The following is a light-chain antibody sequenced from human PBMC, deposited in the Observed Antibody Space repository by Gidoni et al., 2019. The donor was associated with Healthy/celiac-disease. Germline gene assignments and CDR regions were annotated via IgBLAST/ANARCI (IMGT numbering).Light chain of an antibody. CDR3: QQSYSTPRT. CDR1: QSISSY. J-gene: IGKJ1*01. Sequence: DIQMTQSPSSMSASVGDRVTITCRASQSISSYLNWYHQKPGKAPKLLIYAASSMQSGVPSRFSGSGSGTDLTLTISSLQPEDFATYYFQQSYSTPRTFGQGTKVEIK. V-gene: IGKV1-39*01. CDR2: AAS.